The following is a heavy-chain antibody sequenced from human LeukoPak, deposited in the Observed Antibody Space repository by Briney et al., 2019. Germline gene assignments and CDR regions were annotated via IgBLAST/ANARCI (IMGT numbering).Heavy chain of an antibody. D-gene: IGHD4-17*01. Sequence: GGSLRLSCAASGFTFSSYSMNWVRQAPGKGLEWVSYISSSTIYYADSVKGRFTISRDNAKNSLYLQMNSLRAEDTAVYYCASTENDAFDIWGQGTMVTVSS. CDR3: ASTENDAFDI. V-gene: IGHV3-48*04. J-gene: IGHJ3*02. CDR2: ISSSTI. CDR1: GFTFSSYS.